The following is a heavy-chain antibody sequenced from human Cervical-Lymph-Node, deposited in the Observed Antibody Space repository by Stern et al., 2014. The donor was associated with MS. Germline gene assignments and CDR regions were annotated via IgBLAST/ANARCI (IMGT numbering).Heavy chain of an antibody. CDR2: IYRDGST. CDR3: ARDTGIAAGDNYYYGMDV. CDR1: GLTVSSNY. Sequence: VQLVESGGGLIQPGGSLRLSCAASGLTVSSNYMSWVRQAPGKGLERVSVIYRDGSTDYADSVKCRFTISRDNFKNTVNLQMNSLRAEDTAVYYCARDTGIAAGDNYYYGMDVWGQGTTVTVSS. V-gene: IGHV3-53*01. J-gene: IGHJ6*02. D-gene: IGHD6-13*01.